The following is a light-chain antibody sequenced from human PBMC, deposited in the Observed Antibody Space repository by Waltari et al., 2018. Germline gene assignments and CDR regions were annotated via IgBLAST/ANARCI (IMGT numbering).Light chain of an antibody. Sequence: EIVLTQSPGTLSLSPGEGATLSCRASKSVSRALAWYQQNPGQAPRLLIYGASNRATGIPDRFSGSGSGTDFSLIISRLEPEDFAVYYCQHYVSLPVTFGQGTKVEIK. CDR1: KSVSRA. CDR2: GAS. J-gene: IGKJ1*01. CDR3: QHYVSLPVT. V-gene: IGKV3-20*01.